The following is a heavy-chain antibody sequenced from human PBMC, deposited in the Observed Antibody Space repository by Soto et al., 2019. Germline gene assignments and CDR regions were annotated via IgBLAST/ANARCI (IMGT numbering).Heavy chain of an antibody. Sequence: SVKVSCKASGGTFGSYAISWVRQAPGQGLEWMGGIIPIFGTANYAQKFQGRVTITADKSTSTAYMELSSLRSEDTAVYYCASPDAEGGVYYYYGMDVWGQGTTVTVSS. CDR1: GGTFGSYA. D-gene: IGHD3-16*01. CDR3: ASPDAEGGVYYYYGMDV. J-gene: IGHJ6*02. V-gene: IGHV1-69*06. CDR2: IIPIFGTA.